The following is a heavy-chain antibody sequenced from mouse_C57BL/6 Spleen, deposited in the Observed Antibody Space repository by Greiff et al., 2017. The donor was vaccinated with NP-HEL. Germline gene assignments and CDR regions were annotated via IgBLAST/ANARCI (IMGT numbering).Heavy chain of an antibody. V-gene: IGHV1-55*01. CDR2: IYPGSGST. J-gene: IGHJ1*03. CDR3: ALYYYGSRGYFDV. D-gene: IGHD1-1*01. Sequence: VQLQQPGAELVKPGASVKMSCKASGYTFTSYWITWVKQRPGQGLEWIGDIYPGSGSTNYNEKFKSKATLTVDTSSSTAYMQLSSLTSEDSAVYYCALYYYGSRGYFDVWGTGTTVTVSS. CDR1: GYTFTSYW.